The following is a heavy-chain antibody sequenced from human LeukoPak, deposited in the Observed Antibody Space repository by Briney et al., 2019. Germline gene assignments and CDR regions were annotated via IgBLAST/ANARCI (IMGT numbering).Heavy chain of an antibody. J-gene: IGHJ4*02. D-gene: IGHD3-10*01. CDR1: GGSVSSSSYY. CDR3: ARDFPSGAAFDY. V-gene: IGHV4-61*01. Sequence: PSETLSLTCTVSGGSVSSSSYYWTWIRQPPGKRLEYIGYIYYGGSTNYNPSFKSRVTMSVDTSKNQFSLRLSSVTAADTAVYYCARDFPSGAAFDYWGQGTLVTVSS. CDR2: IYYGGST.